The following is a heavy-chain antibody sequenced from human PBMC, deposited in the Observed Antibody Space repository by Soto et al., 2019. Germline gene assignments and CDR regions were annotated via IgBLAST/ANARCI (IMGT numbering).Heavy chain of an antibody. CDR2: IYHSGST. V-gene: IGHV4-4*02. D-gene: IGHD3-22*01. J-gene: IGHJ5*02. CDR3: AAKGYYDSSGYLNWFDP. Sequence: PSETLSLTCAVSGGSISSSNWWSWVRQPPGKGLEWIGEIYHSGSTNYNPSLKSRVTISVDKSKNQFSLKLTSVTAADTAVYYCAAKGYYDSSGYLNWFDPWGQGTLVTVSS. CDR1: GGSISSSNW.